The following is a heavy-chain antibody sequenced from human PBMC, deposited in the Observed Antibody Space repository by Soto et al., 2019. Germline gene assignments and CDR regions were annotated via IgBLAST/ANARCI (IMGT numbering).Heavy chain of an antibody. CDR2: IYSGGST. J-gene: IGHJ4*02. V-gene: IGHV3-53*02. CDR3: AREAYCGGDCYHFDY. Sequence: EVQLVETGGGLIQPGGSLRLSCAASGFTVSSNYMSWVRQAPGKGLEWVSVIYSGGSTYYADSVKGRFTISRDKSKNTLYLQMNSLRAEDTAVYYCAREAYCGGDCYHFDYWGQGTLVTVSS. CDR1: GFTVSSNY. D-gene: IGHD2-21*02.